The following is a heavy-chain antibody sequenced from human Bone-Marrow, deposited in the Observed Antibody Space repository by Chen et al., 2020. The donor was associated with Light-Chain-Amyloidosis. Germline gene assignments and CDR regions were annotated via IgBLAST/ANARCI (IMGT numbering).Heavy chain of an antibody. D-gene: IGHD5-12*01. Sequence: EVQLEQSGPEVKKPGESLKISCKGSGYTFPNYWIGWVRQMPGKGLEWMGVIYPDDSDARYSPSFEGQGTISADKSITTAYRQWRSLKASDTAMYYCARRRDGYNFDYWGQGTLVTVSS. V-gene: IGHV5-51*01. J-gene: IGHJ4*02. CDR2: IYPDDSDA. CDR1: GYTFPNYW. CDR3: ARRRDGYNFDY.